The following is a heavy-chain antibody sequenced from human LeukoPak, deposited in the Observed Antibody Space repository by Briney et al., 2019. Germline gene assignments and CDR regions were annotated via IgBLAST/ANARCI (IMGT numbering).Heavy chain of an antibody. CDR3: ARGRMAGTYVFDY. J-gene: IGHJ4*02. Sequence: ASVKVSCKASGDTFSSYAISWVRQAPGQGLEWMGGIIPIFGTANYAQKFQGRVSITADESTSTAYMELTSLRSEDTAVYYCARGRMAGTYVFDYWGQGTLVTVSS. CDR1: GDTFSSYA. V-gene: IGHV1-69*13. D-gene: IGHD6-19*01. CDR2: IIPIFGTA.